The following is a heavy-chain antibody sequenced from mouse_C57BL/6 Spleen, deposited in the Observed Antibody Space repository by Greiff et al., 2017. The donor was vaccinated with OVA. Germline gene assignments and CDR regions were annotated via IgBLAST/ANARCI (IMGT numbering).Heavy chain of an antibody. CDR1: GYTFTDYE. CDR2: IDPETGGT. CDR3: TRSGAYGSSPDWYFDV. J-gene: IGHJ1*03. Sequence: VQLVESGAELVRPGASVTLSCKASGYTFTDYEMHWVKQTPVHGLEWIGAIDPETGGTAYNQKFKGKAILTADKSSSTAYMELRSLTSEDSAVYYCTRSGAYGSSPDWYFDVWGTGTTVTVSS. V-gene: IGHV1-15*01. D-gene: IGHD1-1*01.